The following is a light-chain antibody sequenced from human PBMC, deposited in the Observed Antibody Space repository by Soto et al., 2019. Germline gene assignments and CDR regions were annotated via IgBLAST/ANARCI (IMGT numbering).Light chain of an antibody. V-gene: IGKV1-12*01. CDR3: QQAYSFPYT. CDR2: AAS. Sequence: DIQMTQSPSSVSASVGDRVTITCRASQGVRNWLAWYQQKPGEAPKLLIYAASTLRRGVPSRFRGSGSGTDFTFNITSLQPEDFATYYCQQAYSFPYTFGQGTKLEIK. CDR1: QGVRNW. J-gene: IGKJ2*01.